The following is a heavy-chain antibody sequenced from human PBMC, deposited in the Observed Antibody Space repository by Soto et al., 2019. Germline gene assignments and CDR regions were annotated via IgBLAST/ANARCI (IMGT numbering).Heavy chain of an antibody. Sequence: SETLSLTCTVSGDSIIRYYWNWIRQPPGKGLEWIGYIHYSGSTTYNPSLKSRVTISIDTSNNQFSLKLSSVTAADTAVYYCARLYGLDAFDIWGQGTMVT. CDR2: IHYSGST. CDR3: ARLYGLDAFDI. J-gene: IGHJ3*02. V-gene: IGHV4-59*08. CDR1: GDSIIRYY. D-gene: IGHD3-16*02.